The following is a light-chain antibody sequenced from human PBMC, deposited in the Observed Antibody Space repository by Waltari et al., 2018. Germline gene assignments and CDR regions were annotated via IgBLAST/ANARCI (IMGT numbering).Light chain of an antibody. J-gene: IGLJ2*01. CDR3: SSSTSSSTLDV. Sequence: HSALTQPASVSGSPGQSITISCIGTSSDIGAYNRVSWYQQYPGKAPKLMIYDVTIRPSGVSDRFSGSKSDNTASLTISGLQAEDEAVYFCSSSTSSSTLDVFGGGTRLTVL. CDR2: DVT. CDR1: SSDIGAYNR. V-gene: IGLV2-14*01.